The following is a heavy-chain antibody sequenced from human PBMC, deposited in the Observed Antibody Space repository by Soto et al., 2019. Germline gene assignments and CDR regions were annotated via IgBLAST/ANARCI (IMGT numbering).Heavy chain of an antibody. CDR1: GYSISSGSD. J-gene: IGHJ3*02. CDR3: AGAFSGHFDI. V-gene: IGHV4-38-2*01. CDR2: FYYSGTT. Sequence: PSETLSLTCAVSGYSISSGSDWHWIRQSPGKGLEWIGSFYYSGTTLYNPSLKSRVTISADMSKNQFSLRVTSVTAADTDVYYCAGAFSGHFDIWGQGTMVTVSS.